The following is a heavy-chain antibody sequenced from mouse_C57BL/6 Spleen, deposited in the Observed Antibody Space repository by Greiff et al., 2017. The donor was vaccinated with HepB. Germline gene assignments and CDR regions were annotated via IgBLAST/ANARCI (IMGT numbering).Heavy chain of an antibody. Sequence: EVQLQQSGPELVKPGASVKISCKASGYSFTGYYMNWVKQSPEKSLEWIGEINPSTGGTTYNQKFKAKATLTVDKSSSTAYMQLKSLTSEDSAVYYCARRLDGYPFAYWGQGTLVTVSA. V-gene: IGHV1-42*01. J-gene: IGHJ3*01. D-gene: IGHD2-3*01. CDR3: ARRLDGYPFAY. CDR2: INPSTGGT. CDR1: GYSFTGYY.